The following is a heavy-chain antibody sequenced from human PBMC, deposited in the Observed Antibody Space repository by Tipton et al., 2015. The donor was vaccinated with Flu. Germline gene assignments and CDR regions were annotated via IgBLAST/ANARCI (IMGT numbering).Heavy chain of an antibody. J-gene: IGHJ6*02. CDR2: IYSGGST. CDR1: GGPINTYF. D-gene: IGHD1-26*01. CDR3: AREGYTGSPPYYNNYYAMDV. Sequence: TLSLTCTISGGPINTYFWSWIRQPAGKGLEWIGRIYSGGSTSYIPSLRSRVTMSVDRSKNQFSLRLDSVTAADTAVYYCAREGYTGSPPYYNNYYAMDVWGQGTTVTVSS. V-gene: IGHV4-4*07.